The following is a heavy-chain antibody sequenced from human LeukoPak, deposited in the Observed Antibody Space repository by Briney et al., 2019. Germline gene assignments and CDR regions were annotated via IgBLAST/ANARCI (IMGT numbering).Heavy chain of an antibody. V-gene: IGHV1-24*01. D-gene: IGHD3-3*01. CDR3: AKAGSRLFGVLIPLSFDY. CDR2: FDPEDGET. CDR1: GYTLTEIS. Sequence: ASVKVSCKVSGYTLTEISMHWVRQPPGKGLEWMGGFDPEDGETIYAQKFQGRVTMTRDMSTSTVYMELSSLRSDDTAVYYCAKAGSRLFGVLIPLSFDYWGQGTLITVSS. J-gene: IGHJ4*02.